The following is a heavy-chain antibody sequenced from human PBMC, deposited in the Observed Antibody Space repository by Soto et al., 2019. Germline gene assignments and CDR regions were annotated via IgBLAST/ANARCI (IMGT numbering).Heavy chain of an antibody. Sequence: QVQLVQSGAEVKKPGSSVKVSCKASGGTFSSYAISWVRQAPGQGLEWMGGIIPIFGTANYAQKFQGRVTITADKSTSTAYMELSSLRSEETGVYYCARGYCSSTSCYTGDYYYGMDVWGQGTTVTVSS. CDR3: ARGYCSSTSCYTGDYYYGMDV. V-gene: IGHV1-69*06. D-gene: IGHD2-2*02. J-gene: IGHJ6*02. CDR2: IIPIFGTA. CDR1: GGTFSSYA.